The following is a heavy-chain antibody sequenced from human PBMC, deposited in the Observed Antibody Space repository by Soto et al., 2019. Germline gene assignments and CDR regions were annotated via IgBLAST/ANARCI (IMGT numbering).Heavy chain of an antibody. Sequence: QVQLVQSGAEVKKPGASVKVSCKASGYTFTSYGISWVRQAPGQGLEWMGWISAYNGNTNYAQKLQGRVTMTTDTATSTAYMELRSLRSDDKAVYYCARAVAGPPEYYYYGMDVWGQGTTVTVSS. D-gene: IGHD6-19*01. CDR1: GYTFTSYG. V-gene: IGHV1-18*04. J-gene: IGHJ6*02. CDR2: ISAYNGNT. CDR3: ARAVAGPPEYYYYGMDV.